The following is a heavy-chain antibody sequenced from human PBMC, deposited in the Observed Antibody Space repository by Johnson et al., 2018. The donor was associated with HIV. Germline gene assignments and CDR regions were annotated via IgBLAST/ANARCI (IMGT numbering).Heavy chain of an antibody. CDR1: GFTFGIYG. CDR2: IKQDGSEN. J-gene: IGHJ3*02. Sequence: VLLVESGGGVVQPGGSLRLSCAASGFTFGIYGMHWVRQAPGKGLEWVANIKQDGSENYYVDSVKGRFNISRDNAKNSLYLQMNSLRAEDTAVYYCAYSSSPLSGDAFDIWGQGTMVTVSS. CDR3: AYSSSPLSGDAFDI. V-gene: IGHV3-7*01. D-gene: IGHD6-6*01.